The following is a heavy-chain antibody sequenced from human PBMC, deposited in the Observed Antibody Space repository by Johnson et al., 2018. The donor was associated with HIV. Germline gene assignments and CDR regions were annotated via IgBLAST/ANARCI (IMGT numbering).Heavy chain of an antibody. V-gene: IGHV3-30*04. D-gene: IGHD2-21*02. Sequence: QVQLVESGGGVVQPGRSLRLSCAASGFTFSSYAMHWVRQAPGKGLEWVAVISYDGSNKYYADSVKGRFTISRDNSKNPLYLQMNSLRAEDTAVYYCARDPGIVVVTAMTGDAFDIWGQWTMVTVSS. J-gene: IGHJ3*02. CDR3: ARDPGIVVVTAMTGDAFDI. CDR2: ISYDGSNK. CDR1: GFTFSSYA.